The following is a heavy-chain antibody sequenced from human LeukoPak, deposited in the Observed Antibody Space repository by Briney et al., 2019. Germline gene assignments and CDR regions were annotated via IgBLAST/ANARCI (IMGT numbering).Heavy chain of an antibody. V-gene: IGHV3-21*01. CDR1: GFTFSSYS. J-gene: IGHJ4*02. Sequence: GGSLRLSCAASGFTFSSYSMNWVRQAPGKGLEWVSSISSSSSYIYYADSVKGRFTISRDNAKNSLSLQMNGLRAEDTAVHYCARDHHLIRGLFDYWGQGTLVTVSS. D-gene: IGHD3-10*01. CDR2: ISSSSSYI. CDR3: ARDHHLIRGLFDY.